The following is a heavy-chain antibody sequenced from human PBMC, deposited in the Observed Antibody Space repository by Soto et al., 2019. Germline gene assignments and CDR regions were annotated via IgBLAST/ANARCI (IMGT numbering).Heavy chain of an antibody. CDR2: IYWNDDK. D-gene: IGHD3-3*01. V-gene: IGHV2-5*01. CDR1: GFSLSTSGVG. CDR3: AHAYYDFWGGYGAHYYNYGMDV. J-gene: IGHJ6*02. Sequence: SGPTLVNPTQTLTLTCTFSGFSLSTSGVGVGWIRQPPGKALEWLALIYWNDDKRYSPSLKSRLTITKDTSKNQVVLTMTNMDPVDTATYYCAHAYYDFWGGYGAHYYNYGMDVGGQGTTVTVSS.